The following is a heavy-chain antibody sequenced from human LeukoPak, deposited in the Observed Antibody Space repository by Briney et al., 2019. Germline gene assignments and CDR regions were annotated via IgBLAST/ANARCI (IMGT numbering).Heavy chain of an antibody. CDR1: GFTFSSYA. CDR2: ISSNGGST. V-gene: IGHV3-64*01. J-gene: IGHJ4*02. Sequence: GGSLRLSCAASGFTFSSYAMHWVRQAPGKGLEYVSAISSNGGSTYYANSVKGRFTISRENSKNTLFLPMGSLRAEDTAMYYCARVSTGYTWNYGYWGQGTLVTVSS. CDR3: ARVSTGYTWNYGY. D-gene: IGHD1-7*01.